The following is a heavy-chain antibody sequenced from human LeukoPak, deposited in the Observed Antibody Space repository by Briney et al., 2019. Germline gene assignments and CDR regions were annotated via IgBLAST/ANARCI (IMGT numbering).Heavy chain of an antibody. CDR1: GYTFTGYY. V-gene: IGHV1-2*02. D-gene: IGHD6-13*01. CDR3: ARDFGMSSSWSGDY. J-gene: IGHJ4*02. CDR2: INPNSGGT. Sequence: ASVKVSCKASGYTFTGYYMHWVRQAPGQGLEWMGWINPNSGGTNYAQKFQGRVTMTRDTSISTAYMELSRLRSDDTAVYYCARDFGMSSSWSGDYWGQGTLVTVSS.